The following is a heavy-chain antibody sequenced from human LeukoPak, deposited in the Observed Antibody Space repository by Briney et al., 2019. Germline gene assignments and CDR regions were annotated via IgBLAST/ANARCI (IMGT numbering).Heavy chain of an antibody. Sequence: PSETLSLTYTVSGGSISSGGYYWSWIRQHPGKGLEWIGYIYYSGSTYYNPSLKSRVTISVDTSKNQFSLKLSSVTAADTAVYYCARGYSYIYYYYYGMDVWGQGTTVTVSS. J-gene: IGHJ6*02. CDR1: GGSISSGGYY. CDR3: ARGYSYIYYYYYGMDV. V-gene: IGHV4-31*03. D-gene: IGHD5-18*01. CDR2: IYYSGST.